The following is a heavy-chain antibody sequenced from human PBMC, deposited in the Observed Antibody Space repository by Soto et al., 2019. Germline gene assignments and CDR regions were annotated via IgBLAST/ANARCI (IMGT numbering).Heavy chain of an antibody. J-gene: IGHJ6*02. CDR3: ARQGFGPLHGLVDV. CDR2: VHHSWGS. V-gene: IGHV4-59*08. D-gene: IGHD3-10*01. Sequence: QVQLQESGPGLVKPSETLSLSCTVSGGSFTSYYWGWIRQPPGKEMEWIGYVHHSWGSAYNPSLQSRVAIPLDTSKSQFSLKLTSVTATDTALYYCARQGFGPLHGLVDVWGQGTTVIVSS. CDR1: GGSFTSYY.